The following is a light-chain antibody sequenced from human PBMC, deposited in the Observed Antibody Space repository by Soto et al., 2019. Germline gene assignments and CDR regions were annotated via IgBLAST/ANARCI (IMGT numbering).Light chain of an antibody. CDR2: AAS. V-gene: IGKV1-5*01. CDR1: QSISSW. Sequence: DIQMTQSPSTLSASVGDRVTITCRASQSISSWLAWYQQKPGKAPKLLIYAASSLESGVPSRFSGSASGTEFTLTISSLQPDDFATYYCQQHNTYPLTFGGGIKVDIK. CDR3: QQHNTYPLT. J-gene: IGKJ4*01.